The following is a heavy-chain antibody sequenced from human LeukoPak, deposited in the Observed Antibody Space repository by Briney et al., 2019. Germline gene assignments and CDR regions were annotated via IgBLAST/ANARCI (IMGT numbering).Heavy chain of an antibody. CDR3: ARGYCSSTSCYQDDAFDI. CDR2: IYHSGST. J-gene: IGHJ3*02. CDR1: GYSISSGYY. V-gene: IGHV4-38-2*02. Sequence: PSETLSLTCTVSGYSISSGYYWGWIRQPPGKGLEWIGSIYHSGSTYYNPSLKSRVTISVDTSKNQFSLKLSSVTAADTAVYYCARGYCSSTSCYQDDAFDIWGQGTMVTVSS. D-gene: IGHD2-2*01.